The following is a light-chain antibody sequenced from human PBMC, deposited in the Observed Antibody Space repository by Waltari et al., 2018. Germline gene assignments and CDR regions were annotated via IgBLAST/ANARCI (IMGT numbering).Light chain of an antibody. V-gene: IGKV1-5*03. CDR1: RRVGSS. Sequence: DIQMTQSPSTLSASVGDSVTISCRASRRVGSSLAWYQQKPGKAPNLLIYEKFHLQSGVPSRFSGNASGTEFSLIISSLQPHYSAVYYCQQYAESPLTFGRGTKLKIK. J-gene: IGKJ4*01. CDR3: QQYAESPLT. CDR2: EKF.